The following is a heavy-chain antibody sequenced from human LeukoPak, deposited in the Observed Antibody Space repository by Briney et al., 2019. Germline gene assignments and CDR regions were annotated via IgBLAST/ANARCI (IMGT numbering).Heavy chain of an antibody. CDR1: GYSISSGYY. V-gene: IGHV4-38-2*02. CDR2: IYHSGST. CDR3: AREATSVYDY. J-gene: IGHJ4*02. D-gene: IGHD4-11*01. Sequence: PSETLSLTCAVSGYSISSGYYWGWIRQPPGKGLEWIGSIYHSGSTYYNPSLKSRVTISVDTSKNQFSLKLSSVTAADTAVYYCAREATSVYDYWGQGTLVTVSS.